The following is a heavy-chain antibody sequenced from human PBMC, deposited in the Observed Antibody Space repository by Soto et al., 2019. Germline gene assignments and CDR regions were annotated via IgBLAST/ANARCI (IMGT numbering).Heavy chain of an antibody. J-gene: IGHJ5*02. CDR1: GFTFSSYA. CDR2: ISGSGGST. CDR3: ARDLRDCSGGSCYWFDP. D-gene: IGHD2-15*01. V-gene: IGHV3-23*01. Sequence: EVQLLESGGGLVQPGGSLRLSCAASGFTFSSYAMSWVRQAPGKGLEWVSAISGSGGSTYYADSVKGRFTISRDNSKNTLYLQMNSLRAEDTAVYYCARDLRDCSGGSCYWFDPWGQGTLVTVSS.